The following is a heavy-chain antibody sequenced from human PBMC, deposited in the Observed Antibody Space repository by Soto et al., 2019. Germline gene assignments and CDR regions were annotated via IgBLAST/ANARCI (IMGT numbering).Heavy chain of an antibody. Sequence: RCSLNRFIKTKGKGLEWVSSISSSSSYIYYPDSVKGRFTISRDNSKNTLYLQMNSLRAEDKALYFCAKDSTKNWLAARAYRAHGTVVPVSS. J-gene: IGHJ4*01. CDR1: RCS. CDR3: AKDSTKNWLAARAY. CDR2: ISSSSSYI. V-gene: IGHV3-21*01. D-gene: IGHD6-19*01.